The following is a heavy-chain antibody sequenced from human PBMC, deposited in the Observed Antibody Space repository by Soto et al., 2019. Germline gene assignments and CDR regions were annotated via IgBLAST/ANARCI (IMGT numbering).Heavy chain of an antibody. D-gene: IGHD3-10*01. Sequence: QVQLVQSGAEEKKPGASVKVSCKASGYTFTSYAMHWVRQAPGQRLEWMGWINAGNGNTKYSQKFQGRVTITRDTSASTAYMELSSLRSEDTAVYYCARAYGSVLYYFDYWGQGTLVTVSS. CDR2: INAGNGNT. CDR3: ARAYGSVLYYFDY. CDR1: GYTFTSYA. V-gene: IGHV1-3*05. J-gene: IGHJ4*02.